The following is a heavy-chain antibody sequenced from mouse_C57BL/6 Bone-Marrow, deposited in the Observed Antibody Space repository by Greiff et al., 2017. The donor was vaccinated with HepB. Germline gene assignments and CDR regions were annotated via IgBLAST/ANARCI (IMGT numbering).Heavy chain of an antibody. J-gene: IGHJ2*01. CDR1: GFTFSDYG. V-gene: IGHV5-17*01. CDR3: ARALLREFDY. CDR2: ISSGSSTI. Sequence: EVHLVEPGGGLVKPGGSLKFSCAASGFTFSDYGMHWVRQAPEKGLEWVAYISSGSSTIYYADTVKGRFTISRDNAKNTLFLQMTSLSSEDTAMYYCARALLREFDYWGQGTTLTVSS. D-gene: IGHD1-1*01.